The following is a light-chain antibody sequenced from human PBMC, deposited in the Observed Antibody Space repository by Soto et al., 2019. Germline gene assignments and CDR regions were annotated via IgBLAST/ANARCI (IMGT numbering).Light chain of an antibody. J-gene: IGKJ1*01. CDR2: GAS. V-gene: IGKV3-20*01. CDR1: QSVSSSY. CDR3: QQYGSSPTT. Sequence: EIGLRQSPGTLSLSPGERATLSCRASQSVSSSYLAWYQQKPGQAPRLLIYGASSRATGIPDRVSGSGSGTDFTLTISRLEPEDFAVYYCQQYGSSPTTFGQGTKVDI.